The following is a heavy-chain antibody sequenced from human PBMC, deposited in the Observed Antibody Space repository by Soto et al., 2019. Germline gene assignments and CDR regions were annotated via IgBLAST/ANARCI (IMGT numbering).Heavy chain of an antibody. V-gene: IGHV1-46*01. J-gene: IGHJ4*02. Sequence: ASVKVSCKASGYTFTSYYMHWVRQAPGQGLEWMGIINPSGGSTSYAQKFQGRVTMTRDTSTSTVYMELSSLRSEDTAVYYCARDPPNTAMVPSNSDYWGQGTLVTVSS. CDR1: GYTFTSYY. CDR2: INPSGGST. D-gene: IGHD5-18*01. CDR3: ARDPPNTAMVPSNSDY.